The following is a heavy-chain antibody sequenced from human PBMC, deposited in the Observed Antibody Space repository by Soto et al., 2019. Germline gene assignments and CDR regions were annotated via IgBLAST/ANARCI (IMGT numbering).Heavy chain of an antibody. Sequence: SETLSLTCTVSGGSISSYYWSWIRQPPGKGLEWIGYIHYSGGSSYNPSLKRRVTTSVDTSKNQFSLKLSSVTAADTAVYYCARGEINYVWYFDLWGRGTLVTVSS. CDR1: GGSISSYY. CDR3: ARGEINYVWYFDL. J-gene: IGHJ2*01. CDR2: IHYSGGS. D-gene: IGHD1-7*01. V-gene: IGHV4-59*01.